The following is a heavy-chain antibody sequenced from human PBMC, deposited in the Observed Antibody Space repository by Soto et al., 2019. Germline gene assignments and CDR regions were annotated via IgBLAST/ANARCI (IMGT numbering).Heavy chain of an antibody. CDR1: GYTFSSYT. CDR3: AREIEWDSEKYHYFDS. V-gene: IGHV1-18*04. CDR2: ISAHNGNR. Sequence: QVLLVQSGGEVKKPGASVKVSCKASGYTFSSYTISWVRQAPGQGLEWMGWISAHNGNRNYAQKVQGRVTMTADTSTSTAYMELRSLRSDDTAVYYCAREIEWDSEKYHYFDSWGQGPLVTVSS. D-gene: IGHD1-26*01. J-gene: IGHJ4*02.